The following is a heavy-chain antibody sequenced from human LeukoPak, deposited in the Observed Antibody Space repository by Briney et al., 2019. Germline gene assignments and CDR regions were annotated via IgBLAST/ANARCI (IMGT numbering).Heavy chain of an antibody. CDR2: INGNSGGT. CDR3: ARGEIDGPDFDQ. V-gene: IGHV1-2*02. CDR1: GYIFTAYY. J-gene: IGHJ4*02. D-gene: IGHD5-24*01. Sequence: ASVKVSCKASGYIFTAYYMHWVRQAPGQGPEWMGWINGNSGGTNYAQKFRGRVTMTRDTSITTAYMEVSGLRSDDTAVYFCARGEIDGPDFDQWGQGTLVTVSS.